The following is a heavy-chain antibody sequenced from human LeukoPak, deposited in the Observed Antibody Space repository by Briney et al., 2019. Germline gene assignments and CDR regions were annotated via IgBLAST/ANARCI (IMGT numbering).Heavy chain of an antibody. CDR1: GFTFSNYW. CDR2: INSDGINT. D-gene: IGHD3-10*01. J-gene: IGHJ6*03. CDR3: AKEGITMVRGVGGSRYYYYMDV. V-gene: IGHV3-74*01. Sequence: PGGSLRLSCAASGFTFSNYWMHWVRQAPGKVLVWVSRINSDGINTSYADSVKGRFTISRDNAKNTLNLQMNSLRAEDTAVYYCAKEGITMVRGVGGSRYYYYMDVWGKGTTVTVSS.